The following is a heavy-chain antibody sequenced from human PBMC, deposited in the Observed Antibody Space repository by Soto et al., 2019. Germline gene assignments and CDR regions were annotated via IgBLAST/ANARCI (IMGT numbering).Heavy chain of an antibody. CDR2: ISAHNGNT. J-gene: IGHJ4*02. Sequence: QVHLVQSGAEVKKPGASVKVSCKASGYTFTSYGITWVRQAPGQGLEWMGWISAHNGNTDYAQKLQGSVIVTRDTSKSTAYMELRSLRSDDTAVYYCARGRYGDYWGQGALVTVSS. V-gene: IGHV1-18*01. D-gene: IGHD1-1*01. CDR1: GYTFTSYG. CDR3: ARGRYGDY.